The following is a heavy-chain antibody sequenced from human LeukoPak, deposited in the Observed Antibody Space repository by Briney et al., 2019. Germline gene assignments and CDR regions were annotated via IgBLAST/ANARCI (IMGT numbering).Heavy chain of an antibody. CDR3: ARDSSPPAKHYYDSSGYFDY. CDR1: GFTFSSYA. V-gene: IGHV3-30-3*01. D-gene: IGHD3-22*01. J-gene: IGHJ4*02. Sequence: PGRSLRLSCAASGFTFSSYAMHWVRQAPGKGLEWVAVISYDGSNKYYADSVKGRFTISRDNSKNTLYLQMNSLRAEDTAVYYCARDSSPPAKHYYDSSGYFDYWGQGTLVTVPS. CDR2: ISYDGSNK.